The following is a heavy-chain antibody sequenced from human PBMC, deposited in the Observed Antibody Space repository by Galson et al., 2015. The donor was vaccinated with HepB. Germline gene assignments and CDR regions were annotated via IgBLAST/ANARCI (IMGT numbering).Heavy chain of an antibody. D-gene: IGHD3-10*01. V-gene: IGHV1-46*01. CDR2: INPSGGST. CDR1: GYKFTSYY. CDR3: ARGVLLWDGPDY. Sequence: SGYKFTSYYMHWVRQAPGQGLEWMGIINPSGGSTDYAQKFRGRLTMTRDTSTSTVFMELSSLRSEDTAVYHCARGVLLWDGPDYWGQGTLVTVSS. J-gene: IGHJ4*02.